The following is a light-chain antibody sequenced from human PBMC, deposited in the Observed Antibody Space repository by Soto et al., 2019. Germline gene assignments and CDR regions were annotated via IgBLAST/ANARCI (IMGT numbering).Light chain of an antibody. Sequence: QSALTQPPSASGSPGQSVTISCTGSSSDVGGYKYVSWYQQLPGKAPKLLIYEVNKRPSGVPDRFSGSKSGNTASLTVSGLQADDEADYYCTTEMRIFGGGTKLTVL. V-gene: IGLV2-8*01. J-gene: IGLJ2*01. CDR3: TTEMRI. CDR2: EVN. CDR1: SSDVGGYKY.